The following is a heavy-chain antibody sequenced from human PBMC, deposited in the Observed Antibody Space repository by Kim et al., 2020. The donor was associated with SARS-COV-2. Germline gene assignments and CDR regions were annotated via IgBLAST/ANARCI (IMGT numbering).Heavy chain of an antibody. CDR3: ARGRSCSSTSCYGSWFDP. Sequence: SETLSLTCAVYGGSFSGYYWSWIRQPPGKGLEWIGEINHSGSTNYNPSLKSRVTISVDTSKNQFSLKLSSVTAADTAVYYCARGRSCSSTSCYGSWFDPWGQGTLVTVSS. CDR1: GGSFSGYY. D-gene: IGHD2-2*01. J-gene: IGHJ5*02. V-gene: IGHV4-34*01. CDR2: INHSGST.